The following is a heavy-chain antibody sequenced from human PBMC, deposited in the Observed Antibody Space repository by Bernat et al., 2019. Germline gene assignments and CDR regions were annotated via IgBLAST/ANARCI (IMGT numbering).Heavy chain of an antibody. V-gene: IGHV3-30*18. J-gene: IGHJ4*02. Sequence: QVQLVESGGGVVQPGRSLRLSCAASGFTFSSYGMHWVRQAPGKGLEWVAVISYDGSNKYYADSVKGRFTISRDNSKNTLYLQMNSLRAEDTAVYYCAKDRRGSDLDYWGQGTLVTVSS. CDR1: GFTFSSYG. CDR2: ISYDGSNK. D-gene: IGHD3-10*01. CDR3: AKDRRGSDLDY.